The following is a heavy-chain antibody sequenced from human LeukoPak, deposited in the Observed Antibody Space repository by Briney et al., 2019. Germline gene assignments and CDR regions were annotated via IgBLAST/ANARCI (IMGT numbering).Heavy chain of an antibody. V-gene: IGHV4-4*07. D-gene: IGHD3-3*01. J-gene: IGHJ2*01. CDR2: IYTSGST. CDR3: ARARSYDFWSGYYSWYFGL. Sequence: SETLSLTCTVSGGSISSYYWSWIRQPAGKGLEWIGRIYTSGSTNYNPSLKSRVTMSVDTSKNQFSLKLSSVTAADTAVYYCARARSYDFWSGYYSWYFGLWGRGTLVTVSS. CDR1: GGSISSYY.